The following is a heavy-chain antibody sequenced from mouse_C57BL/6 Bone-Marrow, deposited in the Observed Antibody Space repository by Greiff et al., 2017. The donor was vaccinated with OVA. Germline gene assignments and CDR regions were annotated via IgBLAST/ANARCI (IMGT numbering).Heavy chain of an antibody. Sequence: ESGPGLVKPSQSLSLTCSVTGYSITSGYYWNWIRQFPGNKLEWMGYISYDGSNNYNPSLKNRISITRDTSKNQFFLKLNSVTTEDTATYYCARSFYWYFDVWGTGTTVTVSS. V-gene: IGHV3-6*01. CDR3: ARSFYWYFDV. CDR2: ISYDGSN. J-gene: IGHJ1*03. CDR1: GYSITSGYY.